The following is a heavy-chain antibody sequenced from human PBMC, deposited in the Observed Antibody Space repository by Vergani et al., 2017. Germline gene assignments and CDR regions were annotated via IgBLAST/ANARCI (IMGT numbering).Heavy chain of an antibody. CDR1: GFTFSSYG. CDR3: AKEEGYYYYGMDV. CDR2: ISYDGSNK. Sequence: QVQLVESGGGVVQPGRSLRLSCAASGFTFSSYGMHWVRQAPGKGLEWVAVISYDGSNKYYADYVKGRFTISRDNSKNTLYLQMNSLRAEDTAVYYCAKEEGYYYYGMDVWGRGTTVTVSS. J-gene: IGHJ6*02. V-gene: IGHV3-30*18.